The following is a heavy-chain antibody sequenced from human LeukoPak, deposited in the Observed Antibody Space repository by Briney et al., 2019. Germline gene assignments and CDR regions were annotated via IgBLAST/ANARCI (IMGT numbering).Heavy chain of an antibody. CDR2: IKQDGSEK. V-gene: IGHV3-7*01. Sequence: GGSLRLSCAASGFTFSSYWMSWVRQAPGKGLEWVANIKQDGSEKYYVDSVKGRFTISRDNAKNSLYLQMNSLRAEDTAVYYCARDMYYDILTGYYYYYYGMDVWGQGTTVTVSS. CDR3: ARDMYYDILTGYYYYYYGMDV. CDR1: GFTFSSYW. J-gene: IGHJ6*02. D-gene: IGHD3-9*01.